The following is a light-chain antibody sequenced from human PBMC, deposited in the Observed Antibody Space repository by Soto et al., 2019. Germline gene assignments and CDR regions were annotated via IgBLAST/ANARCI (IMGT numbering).Light chain of an antibody. Sequence: EVVMTQSPATLSVSPGERATLSCRASQSVTGNLAWYQQKPGQAPRLLIYGASTRATGIPARFSGSGSGTEFTLTISSLQYEDFAVYYCQQYHDWPPVTFGQGTRLEIK. CDR2: GAS. V-gene: IGKV3-15*01. CDR1: QSVTGN. J-gene: IGKJ5*01. CDR3: QQYHDWPPVT.